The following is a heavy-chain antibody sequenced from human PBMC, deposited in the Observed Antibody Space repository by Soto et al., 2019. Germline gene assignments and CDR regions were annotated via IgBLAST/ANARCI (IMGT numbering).Heavy chain of an antibody. CDR1: GFTFSSYW. CDR3: ARCYEDPWLVVSTCYFDY. J-gene: IGHJ4*02. D-gene: IGHD3-22*01. V-gene: IGHV3-7*05. CDR2: IKQDGSEK. Sequence: HPGGSLRLSCAASGFTFSSYWMSWVRQAPGKGLERVANIKQDGSEKYYVDSVEGRFTISRDNAKHSLYLQMNSLRVEGMAVYYCARCYEDPWLVVSTCYFDYWCQGTLVTVSS.